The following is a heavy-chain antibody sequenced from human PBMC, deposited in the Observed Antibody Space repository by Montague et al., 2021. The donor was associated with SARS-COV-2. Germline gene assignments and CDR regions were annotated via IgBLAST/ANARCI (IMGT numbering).Heavy chain of an antibody. CDR3: ARGRYSSSWYGTKYYFDY. V-gene: IGHV4-34*01. J-gene: IGHJ4*02. CDR1: GGSFSGYY. D-gene: IGHD6-13*01. Sequence: SETLSLTCAVYGGSFSGYYWSWTRQPPGKGLEWIGEITHSGSTNYNPSLKSRVTISLDTSTDQFSLKLSSVTAADTAVYYCARGRYSSSWYGTKYYFDYWGQGTLVTVSS. CDR2: ITHSGST.